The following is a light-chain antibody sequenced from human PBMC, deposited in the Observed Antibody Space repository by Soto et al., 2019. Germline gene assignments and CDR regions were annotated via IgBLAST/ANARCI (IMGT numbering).Light chain of an antibody. V-gene: IGKV1-39*01. CDR2: AAS. Sequence: DIQMTQSLSSLSASVGDRVTITCRASQSISSYLNWYQQKPGKAPKLLIYAASSLQSGVPSRFSGSGSGTDFTLTISSLQPEDFATYYCQQSYSNPHTFGQGTKLEIK. CDR1: QSISSY. J-gene: IGKJ2*01. CDR3: QQSYSNPHT.